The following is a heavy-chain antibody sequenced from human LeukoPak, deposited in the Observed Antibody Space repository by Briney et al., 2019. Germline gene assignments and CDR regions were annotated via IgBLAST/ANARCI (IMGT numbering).Heavy chain of an antibody. Sequence: SETLSLTCAISGGSISSGHWWSWVRQSPGKGLEWIGEIYHSGSTDYNPSLKSRVTISVDKSKTQFSLRLTSVTAADTAVYYCARDRVVRGRHFDLWGRGTLVTVSS. V-gene: IGHV4-4*02. D-gene: IGHD3-10*01. CDR3: ARDRVVRGRHFDL. CDR1: GGSISSGHW. J-gene: IGHJ2*01. CDR2: IYHSGST.